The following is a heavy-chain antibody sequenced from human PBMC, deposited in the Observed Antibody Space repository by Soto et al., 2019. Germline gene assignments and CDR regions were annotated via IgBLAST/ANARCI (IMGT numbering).Heavy chain of an antibody. J-gene: IGHJ4*03. CDR2: INHSGST. V-gene: IGHV4-34*01. D-gene: IGHD3-22*01. CDR3: ARERLSDSSCHSAYFDH. Sequence: SDTLSLTCAVYCGSFSGYCWSWIRQPPGKGLEWMGEINHSGSTNYNPSLKSRVTISLDKSKNKFSLKLSSETAADTAVYYSARERLSDSSCHSAYFDHWGQGTTV. CDR1: CGSFSGYC.